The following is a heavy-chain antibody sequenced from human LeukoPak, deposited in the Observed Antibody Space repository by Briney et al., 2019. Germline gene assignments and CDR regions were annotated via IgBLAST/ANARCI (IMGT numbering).Heavy chain of an antibody. D-gene: IGHD3-3*01. Sequence: GGSLRLSCAASGFTFSSYGMHWVRRAPGKGLEWVAFIRYDGSNKYYADSVKGRFTISRDNSKNTLYLQMNSLRAEDTAVYYCAKGDSIFGVVSDAFDIWGQGTMVTVSS. CDR1: GFTFSSYG. V-gene: IGHV3-30*02. J-gene: IGHJ3*02. CDR2: IRYDGSNK. CDR3: AKGDSIFGVVSDAFDI.